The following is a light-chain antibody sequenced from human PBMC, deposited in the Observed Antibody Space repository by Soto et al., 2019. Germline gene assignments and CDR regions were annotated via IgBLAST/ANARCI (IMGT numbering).Light chain of an antibody. Sequence: QSALAQPPSASGSPGQSVTISCTGTSSDVGAYNYVSWYQQHPGKAPKLIIFDVSQRPSGVPDRFSGSKSGNTASLTVSGLQAEEEAVYYCNSFAGSAHVVFGGGTQLTVL. CDR1: SSDVGAYNY. CDR3: NSFAGSAHVV. V-gene: IGLV2-8*01. J-gene: IGLJ2*01. CDR2: DVS.